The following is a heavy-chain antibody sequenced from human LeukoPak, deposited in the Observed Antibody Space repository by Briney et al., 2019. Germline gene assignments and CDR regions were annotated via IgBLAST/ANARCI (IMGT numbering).Heavy chain of an antibody. D-gene: IGHD6-19*01. J-gene: IGHJ4*02. V-gene: IGHV3-30-3*01. CDR2: ISYDGSNK. Sequence: PGRSLRLSCAASGFTFSSYAMHWVRQAPGKGLEWVAVISYDGSNKYYADSVKGRFTISRDNSKNTLYLQMNSLRAEDTAVYYCAKGGAMEAVAGTGYYFDYWGQGTLVTVSS. CDR3: AKGGAMEAVAGTGYYFDY. CDR1: GFTFSSYA.